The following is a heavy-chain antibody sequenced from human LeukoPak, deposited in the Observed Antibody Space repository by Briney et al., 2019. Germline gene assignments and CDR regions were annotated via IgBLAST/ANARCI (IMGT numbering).Heavy chain of an antibody. CDR3: ASRSAYSSSWYYFDY. J-gene: IGHJ4*02. V-gene: IGHV4-39*01. CDR1: GGSISSSSYY. D-gene: IGHD6-13*01. Sequence: SETLSLTCTVSGGSISSSSYYWGWIRQPPGKGLEWIGSIYHSGSTYYNPSLKSRVTISVDTSKNQFSLKLSSVTAADTAVYYCASRSAYSSSWYYFDYWGQGTLVTVSS. CDR2: IYHSGST.